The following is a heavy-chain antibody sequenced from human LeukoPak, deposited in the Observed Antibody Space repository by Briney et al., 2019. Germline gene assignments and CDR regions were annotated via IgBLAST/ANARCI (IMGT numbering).Heavy chain of an antibody. Sequence: PGGSLRLSCAASGFTFSSYGMHWVRQAPGKGLEWVAVISYDGSNKYYADSVKGRFTISRDNSKNTLYLQMNSLRAEDTAVYYCANEYCSGGSCGYYGMDVWGQGTTATVSS. CDR1: GFTFSSYG. D-gene: IGHD2-15*01. CDR2: ISYDGSNK. CDR3: ANEYCSGGSCGYYGMDV. V-gene: IGHV3-30*18. J-gene: IGHJ6*02.